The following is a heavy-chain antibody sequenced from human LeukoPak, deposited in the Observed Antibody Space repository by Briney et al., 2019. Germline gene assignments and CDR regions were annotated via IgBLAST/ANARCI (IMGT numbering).Heavy chain of an antibody. CDR1: GGSISSYY. CDR3: AKFRVYGDSAWYFDL. J-gene: IGHJ2*01. V-gene: IGHV4-59*01. CDR2: IYYSGIT. Sequence: TSETLPLTCTVSGGSISSYYWSWIRQPPGKGLEWIGYIYYSGITNYSPSLKSRLTISVDTSKNQFSLKLSSVTAADTAVYYCAKFRVYGDSAWYFDLWGRGTLVTVSS. D-gene: IGHD4-17*01.